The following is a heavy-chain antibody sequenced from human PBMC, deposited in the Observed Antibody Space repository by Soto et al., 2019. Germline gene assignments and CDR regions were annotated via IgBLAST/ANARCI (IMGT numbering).Heavy chain of an antibody. CDR2: IYYSGST. CDR3: ARIDFGVVIPPWFSMDV. J-gene: IGHJ6*02. CDR1: GGSISSGGYY. D-gene: IGHD3-3*01. V-gene: IGHV4-31*03. Sequence: SETLSLTCTVSGGSISSGGYYWSWIRQHPGKGLERIGYIYYSGSTYYNPSLKSRVTISVDTSKNQFSLKLSSVTAADTAVYYCARIDFGVVIPPWFSMDVWGQGTTVTVSS.